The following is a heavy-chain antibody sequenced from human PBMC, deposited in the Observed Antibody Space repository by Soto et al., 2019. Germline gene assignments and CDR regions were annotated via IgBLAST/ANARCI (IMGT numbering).Heavy chain of an antibody. Sequence: SETLSLTCAVSGGSVSRSSWWTWVRQAPGKGLQWIGEIYHNGITNYNPSLRSRLSMSVDKSNNEFSLSLTSVTAADTAVYYCATLLSRIVVVFNDMATSGHGTLVPVSS. CDR3: ATLLSRIVVVFNDMAT. CDR1: GGSVSRSSW. V-gene: IGHV4-4*02. J-gene: IGHJ5*01. D-gene: IGHD2-21*01. CDR2: IYHNGIT.